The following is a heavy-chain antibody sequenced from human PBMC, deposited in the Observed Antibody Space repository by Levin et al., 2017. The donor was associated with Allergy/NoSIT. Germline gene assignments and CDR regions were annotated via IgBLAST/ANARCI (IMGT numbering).Heavy chain of an antibody. CDR2: TSSDGNKK. V-gene: IGHV3-30-3*01. D-gene: IGHD6-19*01. CDR3: ARTRIEEAGKVQDYSDCYGVDV. Sequence: GGSLRLSCVASGFTFSTYALHWVRQAPGKGLEWVAVTSSDGNKKFYADSVKGRFTVSRDNSKKTLYLQMDSLRSGDTGVYYCARTRIEEAGKVQDYSDCYGVDVWGQGTAVTV. J-gene: IGHJ6*02. CDR1: GFTFSTYA.